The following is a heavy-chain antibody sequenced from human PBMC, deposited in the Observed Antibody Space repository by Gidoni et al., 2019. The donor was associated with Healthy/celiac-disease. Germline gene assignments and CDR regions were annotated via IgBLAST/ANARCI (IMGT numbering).Heavy chain of an antibody. CDR2: IYYSGST. CDR3: ARAINNNRYCSSTSCYAFDI. CDR1: GGSLSSCDYY. Sequence: QVQLQESGPGLVKPSQTLSLTCTVSGGSLSSCDYYWSWIRQPPGKGLEWIGYIYYSGSTYYNPSLKSRVTISVDTSKNQFSLKLSSVTAADTAVYYCARAINNNRYCSSTSCYAFDIWGQGTMVTVSS. V-gene: IGHV4-30-4*01. J-gene: IGHJ3*02. D-gene: IGHD2-2*01.